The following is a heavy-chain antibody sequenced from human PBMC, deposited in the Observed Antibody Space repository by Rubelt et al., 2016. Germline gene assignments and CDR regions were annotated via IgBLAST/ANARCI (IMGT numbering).Heavy chain of an antibody. CDR1: GFTFSSYG. D-gene: IGHD7-27*01. J-gene: IGHJ4*02. CDR3: VRDFKWGFDY. V-gene: IGHV3-30*02. Sequence: QVQLVESGGGVVQPGGSLRLSCAASGFTFSSYGMHWVRQAPGKGLEWVAFIRFDGSDKWFADSVKGRFTISRDSCKNTQYLQMNTLRAEDTAVYYCVRDFKWGFDYWGQGTLVTVSS. CDR2: IRFDGSDK.